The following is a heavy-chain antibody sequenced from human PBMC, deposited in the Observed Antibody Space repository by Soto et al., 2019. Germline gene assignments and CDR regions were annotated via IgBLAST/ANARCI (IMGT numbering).Heavy chain of an antibody. V-gene: IGHV3-23*01. CDR2: VSGSGGST. CDR3: AKPPDYNWNDY. CDR1: GCTFSSYA. D-gene: IGHD1-20*01. J-gene: IGHJ4*02. Sequence: PGGSLRRSCPASGCTFSSYAMSWFRQAPGKGLEWISAVSGSGGSTYYADSVKGRFTISRDNSKDTLYLQMDNLRAEDTAVYYCAKPPDYNWNDYWGQGT.